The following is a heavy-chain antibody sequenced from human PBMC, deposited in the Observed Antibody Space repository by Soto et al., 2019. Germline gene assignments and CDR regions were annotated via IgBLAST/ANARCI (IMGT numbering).Heavy chain of an antibody. V-gene: IGHV4-59*01. CDR1: GGSISSYY. CDR3: ASVLVVIGAPVAFDI. J-gene: IGHJ3*02. Sequence: SETLSLTCTVSGGSISSYYWSWIRQPPGKGLEWIGYIYYSGSTNYNPSLKSRVTISVDTSKNQFSLKLSSVTAADTAVYYCASVLVVIGAPVAFDIWGQGTMVTVSS. D-gene: IGHD2-21*01. CDR2: IYYSGST.